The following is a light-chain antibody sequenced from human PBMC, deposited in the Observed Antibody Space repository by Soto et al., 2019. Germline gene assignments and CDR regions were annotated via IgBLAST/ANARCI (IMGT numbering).Light chain of an antibody. CDR1: SSNIGSNA. CDR2: SNN. CDR3: AAWDDSLNGYV. V-gene: IGLV1-44*01. Sequence: ALTQPPSASGTPGQRVTISCSGGSSNIGSNAVNWYRQLPGTAPKLLIHSNNQRPSGVPDRFSGSKSGTSASLAISGLQSEDEADYYCAAWDDSLNGYVFGTGTKVTVL. J-gene: IGLJ1*01.